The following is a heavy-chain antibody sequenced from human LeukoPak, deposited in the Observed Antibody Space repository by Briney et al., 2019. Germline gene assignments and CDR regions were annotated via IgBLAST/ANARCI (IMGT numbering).Heavy chain of an antibody. CDR3: AKSQYDYYGSGGIDY. J-gene: IGHJ4*02. D-gene: IGHD3-10*01. CDR1: GFTFSSYG. CDR2: ISYDGSNK. V-gene: IGHV3-30*18. Sequence: GGSLRLSCAASGFTFSSYGMHWVRQAPGKGLEWVAVISYDGSNKYYADSVKGRFTISRDNSKNTLYLQMNSLRAEDTAVYYCAKSQYDYYGSGGIDYWGQGTLVTVSS.